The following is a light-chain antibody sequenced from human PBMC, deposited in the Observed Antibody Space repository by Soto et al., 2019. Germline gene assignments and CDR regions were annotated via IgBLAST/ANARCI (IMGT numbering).Light chain of an antibody. CDR1: QSISSSF. Sequence: EFVLTQSPGKLSLSPGERATLSCRASQSISSSFLAWYQQKPGQAPRLLIYGASSRSTGIPDRFSGSGSGTDFTLTISRLEPEDFAVYYCQQYGSSPPLTFGGGTKVEIK. J-gene: IGKJ4*01. CDR2: GAS. CDR3: QQYGSSPPLT. V-gene: IGKV3-20*01.